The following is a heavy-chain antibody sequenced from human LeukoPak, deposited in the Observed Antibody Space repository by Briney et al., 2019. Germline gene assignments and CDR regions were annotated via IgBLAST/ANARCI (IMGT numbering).Heavy chain of an antibody. D-gene: IGHD3-22*01. CDR2: MNPNSGNT. J-gene: IGHJ6*03. V-gene: IGHV1-8*03. Sequence: ASVKVSCKASGYTFTSYDINWVRQATGQGLEWMGWMNPNSGNTGYAQKFQGRVTITRNTSISTAYMELSRLRSDDTAVYYCARDPHYYDSSGAYYYYMDVWGKGTTVTISS. CDR1: GYTFTSYD. CDR3: ARDPHYYDSSGAYYYYMDV.